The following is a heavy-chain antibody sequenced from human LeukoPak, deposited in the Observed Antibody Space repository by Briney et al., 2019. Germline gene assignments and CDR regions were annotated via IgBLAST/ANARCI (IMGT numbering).Heavy chain of an antibody. V-gene: IGHV3-53*01. D-gene: IGHD5-18*01. CDR2: IYSGGST. J-gene: IGHJ4*02. CDR3: AKDVTWADTAMALLFDY. Sequence: GGSLRLSCAASEFSVGSNYMTWVRQAPGKGLEWVSLIYSGGSTYYADSVKGRFTISRDNSKNTLYLQMNSLRAEDTAVYYCAKDVTWADTAMALLFDYWGQGTLVTVSS. CDR1: EFSVGSNY.